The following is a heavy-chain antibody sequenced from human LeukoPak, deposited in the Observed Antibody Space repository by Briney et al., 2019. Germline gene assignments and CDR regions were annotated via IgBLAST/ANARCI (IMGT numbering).Heavy chain of an antibody. CDR1: GFTFSSYA. J-gene: IGHJ4*02. D-gene: IGHD3-9*01. V-gene: IGHV3-23*01. CDR3: AKAYHILAGYYLSPYYFDY. Sequence: GGSLRLSCAASGFTFSSYAMSWVRQAPGKGLEWVSAISGSGGSTYYADSVKGRFTISRDNSKNTLYLQMNSLRAEDTAVYYLAKAYHILAGYYLSPYYFDYWGQGTLVTVSS. CDR2: ISGSGGST.